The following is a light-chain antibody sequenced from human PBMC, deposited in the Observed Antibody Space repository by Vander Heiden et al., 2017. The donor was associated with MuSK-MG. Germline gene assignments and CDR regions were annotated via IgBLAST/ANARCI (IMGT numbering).Light chain of an antibody. CDR3: QSYDSSLSGLWV. CDR2: GNS. CDR1: SSNIGAGYD. J-gene: IGLJ3*02. Sequence: QSVLTQPPSVSGAPGQRVTISCTGSSSNIGAGYDVHWYQQLPGTAPKPLLYGNSNRPSGVPDRFSGSKSGTSASLAITGLQAEDEADYYCQSYDSSLSGLWVFGGGTKLTVL. V-gene: IGLV1-40*01.